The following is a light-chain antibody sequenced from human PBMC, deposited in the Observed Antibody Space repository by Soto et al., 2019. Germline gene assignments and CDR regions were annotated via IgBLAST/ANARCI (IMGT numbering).Light chain of an antibody. CDR1: QSISTY. CDR3: QQSYSTPT. J-gene: IGKJ3*01. Sequence: DIQMTQSPSSLSASVGDRVTITCRASQSISTYVNWYQQKAGKAPKLLIYDASSLYSGVPSRFSGSGSGTDFTLTSSTLQPEDFATYYCQQSYSTPTFGPGTKVDIK. V-gene: IGKV1-39*01. CDR2: DAS.